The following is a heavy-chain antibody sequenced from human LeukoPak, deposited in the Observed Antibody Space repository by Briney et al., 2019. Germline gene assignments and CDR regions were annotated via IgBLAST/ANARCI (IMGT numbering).Heavy chain of an antibody. CDR2: IYPGDSDT. V-gene: IGHV5-51*01. Sequence: GESLKISCQASGYSFMTYWIGWVRQMPGKGLEWMAIIYPGDSDTKYSPSFQDQVTISADKSINTAYLQWSSLKASDTAMYYCARLVGIVATTPEHVDYWGQGTLVTVSS. J-gene: IGHJ4*02. CDR1: GYSFMTYW. CDR3: ARLVGIVATTPEHVDY. D-gene: IGHD5-12*01.